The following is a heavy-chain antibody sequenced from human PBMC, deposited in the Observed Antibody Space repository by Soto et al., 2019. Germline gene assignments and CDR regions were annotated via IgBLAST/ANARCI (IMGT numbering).Heavy chain of an antibody. CDR1: GGTFSSYA. Sequence: LVKVSCKASGGTFSSYAISWVRQAPGQGLEWMGGIIPIFGTANYAQKFQGRVTITADESTSTAYMELSSLRSEDTAVYYCAREDRGYSYGGSGYWGQGTLVTVSS. CDR3: AREDRGYSYGGSGY. J-gene: IGHJ4*02. CDR2: IIPIFGTA. D-gene: IGHD5-18*01. V-gene: IGHV1-69*13.